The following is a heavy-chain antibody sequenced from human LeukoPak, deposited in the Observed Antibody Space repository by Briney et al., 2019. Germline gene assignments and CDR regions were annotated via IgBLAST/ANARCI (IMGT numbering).Heavy chain of an antibody. Sequence: PSETLSLTCTVSGGSISSGSYYWSWIRQPAGKGLEWIGRIYTGGSTNYNPSLKSRLTISVDTSKNQFSLKLSSVPAADTAVYYCARERVRSGWAYDIWGQGTMVTVSS. D-gene: IGHD6-19*01. CDR1: GGSISSGSYY. CDR3: ARERVRSGWAYDI. V-gene: IGHV4-61*02. CDR2: IYTGGST. J-gene: IGHJ3*02.